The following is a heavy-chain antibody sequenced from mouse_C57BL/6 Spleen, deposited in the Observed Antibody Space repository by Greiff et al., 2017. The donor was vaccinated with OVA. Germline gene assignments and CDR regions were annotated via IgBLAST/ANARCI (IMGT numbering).Heavy chain of an antibody. V-gene: IGHV1-26*01. D-gene: IGHD2-5*01. CDR3: ARGAYYSNYFDY. J-gene: IGHJ2*01. CDR2: INPNNGGT. CDR1: GYTFTDYY. Sequence: EVQLQQSGPELVKPGASVKISCKASGYTFTDYYMNWVKQSHGKSLEWIGDINPNNGGTSYNQKFKGKATLTVDTSSSTAYMEIRSLTSEDSAVYYCARGAYYSNYFDYWGQGTTLTVSS.